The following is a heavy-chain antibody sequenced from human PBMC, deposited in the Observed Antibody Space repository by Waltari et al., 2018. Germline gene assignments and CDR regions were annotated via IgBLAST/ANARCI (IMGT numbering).Heavy chain of an antibody. CDR3: VKGGWGFGAFYEQH. Sequence: EVQLVASGGGLVQPGRSLRLSCVGSGFTFDDYAMYWVRQRPGKGWEWVSGIGWNSGAIGYADSGRGRFTTYRDNAKKSLYLQMGRLRPEDTALYYCVKGGWGFGAFYEQHWGQGIQVTVSS. V-gene: IGHV3-9*01. CDR2: IGWNSGAI. J-gene: IGHJ4*02. D-gene: IGHD3-10*01. CDR1: GFTFDDYA.